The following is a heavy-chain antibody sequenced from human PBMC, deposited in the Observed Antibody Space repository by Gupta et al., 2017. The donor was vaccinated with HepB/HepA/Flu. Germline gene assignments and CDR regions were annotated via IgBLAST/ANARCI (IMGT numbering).Heavy chain of an antibody. CDR3: ARGGVTQNLYYYGMDV. V-gene: IGHV3-33*01. CDR2: IWFDGSNK. J-gene: IGHJ6*02. Sequence: QVQVVESGGGVVQPGRSLRLSCAASGFTFGSYGIHWVRQPPGKGLEWVSAIWFDGSNKYYADSVKGRFTISRDNSKNTLYLQMNSLRAEDTAVYYCARGGVTQNLYYYGMDVWGQGTTVTVSS. D-gene: IGHD2-21*02. CDR1: GFTFGSYG.